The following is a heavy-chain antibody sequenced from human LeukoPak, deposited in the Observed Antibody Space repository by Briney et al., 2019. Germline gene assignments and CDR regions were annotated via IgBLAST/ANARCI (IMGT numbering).Heavy chain of an antibody. J-gene: IGHJ6*03. CDR2: ISYDGSNK. D-gene: IGHD6-13*01. CDR3: ARDLYSSSWTPRYYYMDV. V-gene: IGHV3-30*14. Sequence: PGGSLRLSCAASGFTFSSYAMHWVRQAPGKGLEWVAVISYDGSNKYYADSVKGRFTISRDNSKNTLYLQMNSLRAEDTAVYYCARDLYSSSWTPRYYYMDVWGKGTTVTVSS. CDR1: GFTFSSYA.